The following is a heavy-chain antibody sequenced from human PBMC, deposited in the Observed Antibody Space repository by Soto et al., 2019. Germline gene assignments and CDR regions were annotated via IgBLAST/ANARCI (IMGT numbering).Heavy chain of an antibody. CDR3: ATDANEYLWEYYFDF. D-gene: IGHD3-16*01. CDR1: GFTFSTYG. Sequence: QVQLVESGGGVVQPGRSLRLSCAASGFTFSTYGMHWVRQAPATGLEWVAFISHDGSNQYYADSMKGRFTISRDNSKNTLYLQMYSLRPDDTAVYYCATDANEYLWEYYFDFWGQATLVTVSS. V-gene: IGHV3-30*03. CDR2: ISHDGSNQ. J-gene: IGHJ4*02.